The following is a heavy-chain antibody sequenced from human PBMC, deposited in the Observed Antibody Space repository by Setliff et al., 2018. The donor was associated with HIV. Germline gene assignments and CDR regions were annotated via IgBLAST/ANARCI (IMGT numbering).Heavy chain of an antibody. J-gene: IGHJ4*02. CDR3: ARDSSSWYGGDY. CDR1: GFTFSSYS. CDR2: ISSSSSYI. V-gene: IGHV3-21*01. D-gene: IGHD6-13*01. Sequence: LRLSCAASGFTFSSYSMNWVRQAPGKGLEWVSSISSSSSYIYYADSVKGRFTISRDNAKNSLYLQMNSLRAEDTAVYYCARDSSSWYGGDYWGQGTLVTVSS.